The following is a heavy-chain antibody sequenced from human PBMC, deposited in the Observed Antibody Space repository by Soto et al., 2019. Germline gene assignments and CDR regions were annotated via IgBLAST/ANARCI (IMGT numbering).Heavy chain of an antibody. J-gene: IGHJ2*01. V-gene: IGHV3-64*07. CDR2: ISSNGVST. CDR1: GFTFSSYG. Sequence: EVQLVESGGGLVQPGGSLRLSCAVSGFTFSSYGMVWVRQAPGKGLEYVAAISSNGVSTNYADSVKGGVIITRDNSKNQLWHQKSTLRADDMALYYRAREGGKIYWYLELRGRRTLVTV. CDR3: AREGGKIYWYLEL.